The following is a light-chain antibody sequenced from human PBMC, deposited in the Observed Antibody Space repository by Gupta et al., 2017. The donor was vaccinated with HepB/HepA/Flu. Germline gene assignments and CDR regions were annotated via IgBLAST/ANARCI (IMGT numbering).Light chain of an antibody. CDR2: VNSDGSH. CDR1: SGHSSYA. CDR3: QTWGTGIGV. J-gene: IGLJ3*02. V-gene: IGLV4-69*01. Sequence: QLVLTQSPSASASLGASVKLTCTLNSGHSSYAIAWHQQQPEKGPLYLLKVNSDGSHSKGDGIPDRFSGSKSGAERYLTISSLQSEDEADYYCQTWGTGIGVFGGGTKLTVL.